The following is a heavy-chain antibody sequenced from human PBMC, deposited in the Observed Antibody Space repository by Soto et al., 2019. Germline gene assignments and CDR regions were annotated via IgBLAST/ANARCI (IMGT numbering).Heavy chain of an antibody. Sequence: PSETLSLTCAVSGVSISSGNWWTWVRQPPQRGLEYIGEIFHDGTANYYPSFERRVAISVDTPKNQFSLKLTSVTAADTAIYFCARLVYDTRLNYMYFDFWGQGTLVTVSS. D-gene: IGHD3-10*01. CDR1: GVSISSGNW. CDR3: ARLVYDTRLNYMYFDF. J-gene: IGHJ4*02. CDR2: IFHDGTA. V-gene: IGHV4-4*02.